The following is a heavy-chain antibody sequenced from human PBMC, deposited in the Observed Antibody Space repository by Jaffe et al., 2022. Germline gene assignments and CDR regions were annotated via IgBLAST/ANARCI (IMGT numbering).Heavy chain of an antibody. CDR1: GGSISSYY. CDR2: IYYSGST. Sequence: QVQLQESGPGLVKPSETLSLTCTVSGGSISSYYWSWIRQPPGKGLEWIGYIYYSGSTNYNPSLKSRVTISVDTSKNQFSLKLSSVTAADTAVYYCARGFRFLDSSSWYVWFDPWGQGTLVTVSS. J-gene: IGHJ5*02. V-gene: IGHV4-59*01. D-gene: IGHD6-13*01. CDR3: ARGFRFLDSSSWYVWFDP.